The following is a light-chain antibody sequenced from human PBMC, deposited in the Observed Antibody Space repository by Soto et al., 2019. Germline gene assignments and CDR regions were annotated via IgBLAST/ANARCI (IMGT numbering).Light chain of an antibody. V-gene: IGKV1-33*01. CDR1: QDIQKW. Sequence: DIQMTQSPSFVSASVGDTINITCRASQDIQKWLAWYQQKPGRAPKLLIYDASNLEAGVPSRFRGSGSGTDFTFTISRLQPEDIATYYCQQYENLPTFGQGTRLEIK. CDR3: QQYENLPT. J-gene: IGKJ5*01. CDR2: DAS.